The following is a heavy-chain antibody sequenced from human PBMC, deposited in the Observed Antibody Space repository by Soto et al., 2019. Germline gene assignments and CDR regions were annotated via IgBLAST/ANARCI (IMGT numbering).Heavy chain of an antibody. Sequence: PGGSLRLSCAASGFTFSSYAMSWVRQAPGKGLEWVSAISGSGGSTYYADSVKGRFTISRDNSKNTLYLQMNSLRAEDTAVYYCAKGETYYDFWSGPTYIDYWGQGTLVTVS. CDR2: ISGSGGST. CDR1: GFTFSSYA. CDR3: AKGETYYDFWSGPTYIDY. V-gene: IGHV3-23*01. D-gene: IGHD3-3*01. J-gene: IGHJ4*02.